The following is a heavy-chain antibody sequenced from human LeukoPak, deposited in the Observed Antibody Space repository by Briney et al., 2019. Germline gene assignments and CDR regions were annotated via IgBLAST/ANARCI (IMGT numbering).Heavy chain of an antibody. V-gene: IGHV4-59*01. CDR3: ARRDFWSGYFDY. D-gene: IGHD3-3*01. Sequence: SETLSLTCTVSGGSISSYYWSWIRQPPGKGLEWIGYIYYSGSTNYNPSLKSRVTISVDTSKNQFSLKLSSVTAADTAVYYCARRDFWSGYFDYWGQGTLVTVSP. CDR1: GGSISSYY. CDR2: IYYSGST. J-gene: IGHJ4*02.